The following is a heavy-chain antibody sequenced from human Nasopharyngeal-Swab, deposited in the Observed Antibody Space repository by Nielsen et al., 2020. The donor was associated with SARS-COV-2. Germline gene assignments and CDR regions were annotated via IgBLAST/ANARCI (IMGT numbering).Heavy chain of an antibody. D-gene: IGHD5-18*01. V-gene: IGHV4-34*01. J-gene: IGHJ2*01. Sequence: SESLSLTCAAYGVSFSGYYWSWIRQPPGKGLEWIGEINHSGSTNYNPSLKSRVTITVDTSKNQFTLKLSSVTAADTAVYYCARGNEKHTDMVPYWYFDLWGRGTLVTVSS. CDR2: INHSGST. CDR3: ARGNEKHTDMVPYWYFDL. CDR1: GVSFSGYY.